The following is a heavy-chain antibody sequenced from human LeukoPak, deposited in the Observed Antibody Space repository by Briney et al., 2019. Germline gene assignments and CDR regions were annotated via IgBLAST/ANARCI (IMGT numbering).Heavy chain of an antibody. D-gene: IGHD6-13*01. CDR1: GYTFTSYG. V-gene: IGHV1-18*04. CDR3: AREDQPLVAAAGSDY. J-gene: IGHJ4*02. Sequence: ASVKVSCKASGYTFTSYGISWVRQAPGQGLEWMGWISAYNGNTNYAQKLQGRVTMTTDTSTSTAYMELRSLRSDDTAVYYCAREDQPLVAAAGSDYWGQGTLVTVSS. CDR2: ISAYNGNT.